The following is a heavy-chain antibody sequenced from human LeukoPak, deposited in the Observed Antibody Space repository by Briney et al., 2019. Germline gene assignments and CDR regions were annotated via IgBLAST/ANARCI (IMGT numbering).Heavy chain of an antibody. CDR3: ARVDYYGSGNVPDY. J-gene: IGHJ4*02. D-gene: IGHD3-10*01. V-gene: IGHV4-30-4*01. CDR1: GGSISSGDYY. Sequence: SQTLSLTCTVSGGSISSGDYYWSWIRQPPGKGLEWIGYIYYSGSTYYNPSLKSRVTISVDTSMNQFSLKLSSVTAADTAVYYCARVDYYGSGNVPDYWGQGTLVTVSS. CDR2: IYYSGST.